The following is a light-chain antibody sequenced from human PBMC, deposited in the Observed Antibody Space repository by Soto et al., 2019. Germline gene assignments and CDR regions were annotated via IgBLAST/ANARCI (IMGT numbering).Light chain of an antibody. J-gene: IGLJ3*02. V-gene: IGLV2-8*01. CDR3: SSFAGNYWV. Sequence: QSVLTQPPSASGSPGQSVTISCTGTSSDVGGYNHVCWYQQHPGKVPKLIIYEVSQRPSGVPDRFSGSKSGNTASLTVSGLQAEDEGHYYCSSFAGNYWVFGGGTKLPS. CDR1: SSDVGGYNH. CDR2: EVS.